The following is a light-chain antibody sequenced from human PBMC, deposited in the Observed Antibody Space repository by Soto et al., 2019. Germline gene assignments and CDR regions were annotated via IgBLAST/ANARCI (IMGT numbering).Light chain of an antibody. Sequence: DIQMTQSPSTLSASVGDRVTITCRASQSISYWLAWYQQKPRKAPNLLIYDASSLESGVPSRFSGSGSGTEFTLTINNLQPDDFATYYCQQYGAFGQGTKVEIK. J-gene: IGKJ1*01. CDR3: QQYGA. V-gene: IGKV1-5*01. CDR2: DAS. CDR1: QSISYW.